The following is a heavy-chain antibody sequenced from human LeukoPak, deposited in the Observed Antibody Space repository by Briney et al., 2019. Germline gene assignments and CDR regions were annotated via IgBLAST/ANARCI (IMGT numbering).Heavy chain of an antibody. D-gene: IGHD2-8*02. J-gene: IGHJ4*02. CDR2: IFPSGGEI. V-gene: IGHV3-23*01. CDR1: GFTFSTYA. Sequence: GGSLRLSCAASGFTFSTYAMSWVRQAPGKGLEWVSSIFPSGGEIHYADSVRGRFTISRDNSKSTLSLQMNSLRAEDTAIYYCATYRQVLLPFESWGQGTLVTVSS. CDR3: ATYRQVLLPFES.